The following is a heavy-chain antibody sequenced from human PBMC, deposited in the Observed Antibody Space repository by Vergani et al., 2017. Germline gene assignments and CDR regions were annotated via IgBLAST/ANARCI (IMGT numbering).Heavy chain of an antibody. CDR1: GFTFSSYA. Sequence: EVQLLESGGGLVQPGGSLRLSCAASGFTFSSYAMSWVRQAPGTGLEWVSAISGSGGSTYYADSVKGRFTISRDNSKNTLYLQMNSLRAEDTAVYYCAKGGSSWYSGYYYYYMDVWGKGTTVTVSS. CDR2: ISGSGGST. V-gene: IGHV3-23*01. CDR3: AKGGSSWYSGYYYYYMDV. J-gene: IGHJ6*03. D-gene: IGHD6-13*01.